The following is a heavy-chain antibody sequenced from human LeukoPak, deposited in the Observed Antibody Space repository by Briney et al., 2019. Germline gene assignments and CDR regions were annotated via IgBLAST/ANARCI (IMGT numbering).Heavy chain of an antibody. CDR2: IYPGDSDT. D-gene: IGHD6-13*01. J-gene: IGHJ4*02. CDR3: ARHTTHGTDY. Sequence: GESLQIPCKGSGYSFTGYWIGWVRQMPGKGLEWMGIIYPGDSDTRYSPSFQGQVTISADKSISTAYLQWSSLEASDTAMYYCARHTTHGTDYWGQGTLVTVSS. V-gene: IGHV5-51*01. CDR1: GYSFTGYW.